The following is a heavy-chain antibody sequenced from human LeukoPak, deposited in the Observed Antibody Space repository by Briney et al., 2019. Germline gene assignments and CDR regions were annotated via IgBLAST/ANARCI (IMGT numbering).Heavy chain of an antibody. V-gene: IGHV1-2*06. Sequence: ASVKVSCKASGYTFTGYYMHWVRQAPGQGLEWMGRINPNSGGTNYGQKFQGRVTMTRDTSISTAYMELSRLRSDDTAVYYCARDLGDNYYDSSGYYYEDYWGQGTLVTVSS. CDR1: GYTFTGYY. J-gene: IGHJ4*02. CDR2: INPNSGGT. CDR3: ARDLGDNYYDSSGYYYEDY. D-gene: IGHD3-22*01.